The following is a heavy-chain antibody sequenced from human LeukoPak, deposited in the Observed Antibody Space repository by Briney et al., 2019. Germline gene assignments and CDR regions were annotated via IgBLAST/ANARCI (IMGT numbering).Heavy chain of an antibody. D-gene: IGHD3-3*01. V-gene: IGHV1-18*01. CDR1: GYTFTSYG. Sequence: ASVKVSCXASGYTFTSYGISCVRQAPGQGLEWMGWIIAYNGNTKYAQKLQGRVTMTTDTTTSTAYRELRSLRSDDTAVYYCARGPPSITIFGVVVGPDDYWGQGTLVTVSS. CDR2: IIAYNGNT. J-gene: IGHJ4*02. CDR3: ARGPPSITIFGVVVGPDDY.